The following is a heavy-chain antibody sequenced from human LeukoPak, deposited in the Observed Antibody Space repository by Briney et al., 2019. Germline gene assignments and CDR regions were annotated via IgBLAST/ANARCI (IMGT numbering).Heavy chain of an antibody. J-gene: IGHJ4*02. Sequence: PGGSLRLSCATSGFPFTSYWIHWIRQAPGKGLEWVSRLSSDGSRSTYADSVKGRFIISRDNAKNTLYLQMNSLRVEDTAFYFCARFAAYEYHFDYWGRGALVTVSS. CDR3: ARFAAYEYHFDY. D-gene: IGHD2-15*01. CDR2: LSSDGSRS. V-gene: IGHV3-74*03. CDR1: GFPFTSYW.